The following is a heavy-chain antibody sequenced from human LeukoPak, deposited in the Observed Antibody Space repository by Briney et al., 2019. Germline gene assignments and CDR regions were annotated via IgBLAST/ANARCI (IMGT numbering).Heavy chain of an antibody. CDR1: GYTLTELS. Sequence: ASVKVSCKVSGYTLTELSMHWVRQAPGKGLEWMGGFDPEDGETIYAQKFQGRVTMTEDTSTDTAYMELSSLRSEDTAVYFCARSRDILAGYLGPDYYYYYYMDVWGKGTTVTISS. CDR2: FDPEDGET. D-gene: IGHD3-9*01. V-gene: IGHV1-24*01. J-gene: IGHJ6*03. CDR3: ARSRDILAGYLGPDYYYYYYMDV.